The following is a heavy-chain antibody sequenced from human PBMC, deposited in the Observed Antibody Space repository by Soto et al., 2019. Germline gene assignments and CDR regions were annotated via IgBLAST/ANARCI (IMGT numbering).Heavy chain of an antibody. Sequence: QPGGSLRLSCAASGFTFSSYAMHWVRQAPGKGLEWVAVISYDGSNKYYADSVKGRFTISRDNSKNTLYLQMNSLRAEDTAVYYCARVLRDSNYDGYYYYYYGMDVWGQGTTVTVSS. J-gene: IGHJ6*02. D-gene: IGHD4-4*01. CDR2: ISYDGSNK. CDR1: GFTFSSYA. V-gene: IGHV3-30-3*01. CDR3: ARVLRDSNYDGYYYYYYGMDV.